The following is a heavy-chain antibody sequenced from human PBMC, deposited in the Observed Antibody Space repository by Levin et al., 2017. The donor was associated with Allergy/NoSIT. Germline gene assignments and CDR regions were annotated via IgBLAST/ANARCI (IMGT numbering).Heavy chain of an antibody. D-gene: IGHD2-15*01. V-gene: IGHV3-74*01. CDR3: ARGSADMYDY. Sequence: GGSLRLSCAASGFTFSTYWMHWVRQAPGKGLVWVARVNSDGSNTDYVDSVKGRFTISRDNAKNTLYLQMNSLRAEDTAVYYCARGSADMYDYWGQGTLVAVAS. CDR1: GFTFSTYW. CDR2: VNSDGSNT. J-gene: IGHJ4*02.